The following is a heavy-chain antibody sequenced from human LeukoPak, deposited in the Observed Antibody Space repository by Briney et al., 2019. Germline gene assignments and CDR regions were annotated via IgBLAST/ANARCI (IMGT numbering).Heavy chain of an antibody. CDR1: GFTFSSYA. V-gene: IGHV3-23*01. CDR2: ISGSGGST. D-gene: IGHD3-22*01. J-gene: IGHJ4*02. CDR3: ARDRAYYYDSSGYPYYFDY. Sequence: GGSLRLSCAASGFTFSSYAMSWVRQAPGKGLEWVSAISGSGGSTYYADSVKGRFTISRDNSKNTLYLQMNSLRAEDTAVYYSARDRAYYYDSSGYPYYFDYWGQGTLVTVSS.